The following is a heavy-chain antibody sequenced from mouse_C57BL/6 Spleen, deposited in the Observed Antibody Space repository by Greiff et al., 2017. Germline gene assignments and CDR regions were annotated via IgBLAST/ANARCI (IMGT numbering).Heavy chain of an antibody. J-gene: IGHJ2*01. V-gene: IGHV5-4*01. D-gene: IGHD1-1*01. CDR3: AREGDYHGGFAY. Sequence: EVKLMESGGGLVKPGGSLTLSCAASGFTFSSYAMSWVRQTPEKRLELVATISAGGSYTYYPDNVKGRFTIARDKAKNNLYLQMSHLKSEDTAMDYCAREGDYHGGFAYWGQGTTLTVSS. CDR1: GFTFSSYA. CDR2: ISAGGSYT.